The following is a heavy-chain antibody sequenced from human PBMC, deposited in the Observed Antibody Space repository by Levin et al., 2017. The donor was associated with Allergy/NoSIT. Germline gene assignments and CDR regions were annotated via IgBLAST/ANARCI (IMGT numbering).Heavy chain of an antibody. CDR1: GFTFSSYA. Sequence: PGGSLRLSCAASGFTFSSYAMHWVRQAPGKGLEWVAVISYDGSNKYYADSVKGRFTISRDNSKNTLYLQMNSLRAEDTAVYYCARDDGYDSSGPLVYWGQGTLVTVSS. D-gene: IGHD3-22*01. J-gene: IGHJ4*02. V-gene: IGHV3-30-3*01. CDR3: ARDDGYDSSGPLVY. CDR2: ISYDGSNK.